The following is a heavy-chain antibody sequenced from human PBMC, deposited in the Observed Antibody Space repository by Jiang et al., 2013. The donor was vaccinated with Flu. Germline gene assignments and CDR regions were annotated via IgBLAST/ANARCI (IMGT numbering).Heavy chain of an antibody. Sequence: GPGLVKPSQTLSLACTVSAGFIGSGNYYWSWFRQSAGRGLEWVGRIYTRGSTNYNPSLKSRVTISVDASKNQFSLELRSVTAADTAVYYCASRFYDLLTDAKDYQYPMDVWGQGTTVTVSS. CDR3: ASRFYDLLTDAKDYQYPMDV. CDR1: AGFIGSGNYY. D-gene: IGHD3-9*01. V-gene: IGHV4-61*02. J-gene: IGHJ6*02. CDR2: IYTRGST.